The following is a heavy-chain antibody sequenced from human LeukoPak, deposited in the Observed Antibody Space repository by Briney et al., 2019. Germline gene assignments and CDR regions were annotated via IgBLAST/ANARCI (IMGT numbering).Heavy chain of an antibody. J-gene: IGHJ4*02. Sequence: GGSLRLSCAASGFTFSKYPMHWVRQGPGKGLEWVAFISNDGSNEYYADSVKGRFTISRANFKSTLYLQMNGLTTEDTAIYYCARESYYDTNTQDFWGQGTLVTVSS. CDR2: ISNDGSNE. CDR1: GFTFSKYP. V-gene: IGHV3-30*14. CDR3: ARESYYDTNTQDF. D-gene: IGHD3-22*01.